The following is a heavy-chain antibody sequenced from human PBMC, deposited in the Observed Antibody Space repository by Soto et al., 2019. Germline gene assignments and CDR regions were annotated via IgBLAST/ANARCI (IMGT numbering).Heavy chain of an antibody. D-gene: IGHD2-15*01. CDR2: ISAYNGNT. Sequence: ASVKVSCKASGYTFTSYGISWVRQAPGQGLEWMGWISAYNGNTNYAQKLQGRVTMTTDTSTSTAYMELRSLRSDDTAVYYCARVPAIVVVVSATDPWGQGTLVTVSS. CDR3: ARVPAIVVVVSATDP. V-gene: IGHV1-18*01. CDR1: GYTFTSYG. J-gene: IGHJ5*02.